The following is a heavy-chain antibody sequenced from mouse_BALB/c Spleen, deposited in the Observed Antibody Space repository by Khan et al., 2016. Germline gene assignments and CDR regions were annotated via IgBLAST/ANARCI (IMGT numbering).Heavy chain of an antibody. D-gene: IGHD1-1*01. V-gene: IGHV4-1*02. CDR3: ARAGYYGYLVN. J-gene: IGHJ3*01. CDR1: GFAFSRYW. Sequence: EVKLLESGGGLVQPGGSLKLSCAASGFAFSRYWMSWVRQAPGKGLEWIGEINPDSSTINYTPSLKDKFIISRDNAKNTLYLQMSKVRSEDTVLYYCARAGYYGYLVNWGQGTLVTVSA. CDR2: INPDSSTI.